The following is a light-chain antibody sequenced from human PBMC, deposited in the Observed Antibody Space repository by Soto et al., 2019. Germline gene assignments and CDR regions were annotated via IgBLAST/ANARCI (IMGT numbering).Light chain of an antibody. J-gene: IGKJ2*01. CDR1: QSVGGTY. CDR3: QQYGHSPYT. V-gene: IGKV3-20*01. Sequence: EIVLTQSPGTLSLSPGERATLSCRASQSVGGTYLAWYQQKPGQAPRLLIHRASSRPSGIPDRFSGSGSGTDFTLTITRLQPEDSAVYFCQQYGHSPYTFGQGTKVQIK. CDR2: RAS.